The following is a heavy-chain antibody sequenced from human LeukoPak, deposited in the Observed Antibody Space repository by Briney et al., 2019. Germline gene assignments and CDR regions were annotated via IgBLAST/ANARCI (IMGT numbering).Heavy chain of an antibody. Sequence: KPSETLSLTCTVSGGSISSYYWSWIRQPPGKGLEWIGYIYYSGSTNYNPSLKSRVTISVDTSKNQFSLKLSSVAAADTAVYYCARGATPQIIPYCSGGSCLDYWGQGTLVTVSS. CDR2: IYYSGST. CDR1: GGSISSYY. V-gene: IGHV4-59*12. CDR3: ARGATPQIIPYCSGGSCLDY. D-gene: IGHD2-15*01. J-gene: IGHJ4*02.